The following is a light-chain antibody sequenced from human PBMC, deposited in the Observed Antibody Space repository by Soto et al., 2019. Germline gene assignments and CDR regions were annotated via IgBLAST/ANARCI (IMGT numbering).Light chain of an antibody. J-gene: IGKJ5*01. CDR1: QSVSSTY. V-gene: IGKV3D-20*02. CDR2: GAS. CDR3: HQRQYWPPIT. Sequence: EIVLTQSPGTLSLSPGEIATLSFSASQSVSSTYLAWYQQKPGQAPRLLIYGASSRATGIPDRFSGSGSGTDFTLTISRLEPEDFAVYYCHQRQYWPPITFGQGTRLEIK.